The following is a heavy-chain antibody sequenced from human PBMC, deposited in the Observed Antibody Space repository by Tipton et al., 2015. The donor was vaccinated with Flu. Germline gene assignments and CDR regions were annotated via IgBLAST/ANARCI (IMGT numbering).Heavy chain of an antibody. CDR2: INHGGST. D-gene: IGHD3-9*01. CDR1: GGSFSGYY. CDR3: TRKEYDILSGYYNGVDY. V-gene: IGHV4-34*01. J-gene: IGHJ4*02. Sequence: TLSLTCAVYGGSFSGYYWSWIRQPPGKGLEWIGEINHGGSTNYNPSLKSRVTISVDTSKNQFSLKLSSVTAADTAVYYCTRKEYDILSGYYNGVDYWGQGTLVTVSS.